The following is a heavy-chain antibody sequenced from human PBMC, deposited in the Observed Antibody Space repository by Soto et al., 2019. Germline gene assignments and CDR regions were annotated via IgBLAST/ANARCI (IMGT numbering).Heavy chain of an antibody. CDR2: ISGSGGST. D-gene: IGHD3-16*01. V-gene: IGHV3-23*01. J-gene: IGHJ6*02. CDR1: GFTFSSYA. Sequence: GSLRLSCAASGFTFSSYAMSWVRQAPGKGLEWVSAISGSGGSTYYADSVKGRFTISRDNSKNTLYLQMNSLRAEDTAVYYCAKFRGSDVYYYGMDVWGQGTTVTVSS. CDR3: AKFRGSDVYYYGMDV.